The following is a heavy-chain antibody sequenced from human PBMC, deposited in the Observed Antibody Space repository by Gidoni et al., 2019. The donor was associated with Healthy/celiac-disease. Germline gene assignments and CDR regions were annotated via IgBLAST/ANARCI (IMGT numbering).Heavy chain of an antibody. D-gene: IGHD6-19*01. J-gene: IGHJ4*02. V-gene: IGHV4-31*03. CDR3: ARESPYSSVSPYFDY. Sequence: QVQLQESGPGLVKPSQTLSLTCTVSGGSISSGGYYWRWIRQHPGKGLEWIGYIYYSGSTYYKPSLKSRVTISVDTSKNQFSLKLSSVTAADTAVYYCARESPYSSVSPYFDYWGQGTLVTVSS. CDR1: GGSISSGGYY. CDR2: IYYSGST.